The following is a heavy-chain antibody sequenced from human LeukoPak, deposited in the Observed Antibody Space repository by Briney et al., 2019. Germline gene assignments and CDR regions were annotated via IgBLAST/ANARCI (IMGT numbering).Heavy chain of an antibody. Sequence: GGSLRLSCAASGFTFSSYAMSWVRQAPGKGLEWVSAISGSGGSTYYADSVKGRFTISRDNAKNSLYLQMNSLRAEDTAVYYCARERNYDILTGYYRNNYFDYWGQGTLVTVSS. J-gene: IGHJ4*02. D-gene: IGHD3-9*01. V-gene: IGHV3-23*01. CDR1: GFTFSSYA. CDR2: ISGSGGST. CDR3: ARERNYDILTGYYRNNYFDY.